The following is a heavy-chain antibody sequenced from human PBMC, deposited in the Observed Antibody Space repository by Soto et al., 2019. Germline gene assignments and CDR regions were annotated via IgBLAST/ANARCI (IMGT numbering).Heavy chain of an antibody. D-gene: IGHD1-26*01. J-gene: IGHJ4*02. CDR2: IIPILGIA. CDR3: ATTNGREIPGNY. Sequence: QVQLVQSGAEVKKPGSSVKVSCKASGGTFSSYTISWVRQAPGQGLEWLGRIIPILGIANYAQKFQGRVTITADKATSTAYMELSSLRSEDTAVYYCATTNGREIPGNYWGQGTLVTVSS. CDR1: GGTFSSYT. V-gene: IGHV1-69*02.